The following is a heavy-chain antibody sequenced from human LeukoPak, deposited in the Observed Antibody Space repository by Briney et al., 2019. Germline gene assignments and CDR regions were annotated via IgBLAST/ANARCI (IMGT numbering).Heavy chain of an antibody. Sequence: ASVKVSCKASGYTFTDYYMHWARQAPGQGLEWMGWINPNTGGTHYVQKFQGRVTMTRDTSISTAYMELSRLRSDDTAVFYCARTRQSYYYGSGGDFDYWGQGTLVTVSS. J-gene: IGHJ4*02. CDR1: GYTFTDYY. CDR2: INPNTGGT. V-gene: IGHV1-2*02. CDR3: ARTRQSYYYGSGGDFDY. D-gene: IGHD3-10*01.